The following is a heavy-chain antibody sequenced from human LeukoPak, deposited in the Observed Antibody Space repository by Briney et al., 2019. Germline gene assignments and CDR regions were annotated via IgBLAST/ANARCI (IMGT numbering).Heavy chain of an antibody. D-gene: IGHD6-13*01. CDR1: GGSFSGYY. J-gene: IGHJ4*02. Sequence: PSETLSLTCAVYGGSFSGYYWSWIRQPPGKGLEWIGEINHSGSTNYNPSLKSRVTISVDTSKNQFSLKLSSVTAADTAVYYCARVTGYVMEDYFDYWGQGTLVTVSS. V-gene: IGHV4-34*01. CDR2: INHSGST. CDR3: ARVTGYVMEDYFDY.